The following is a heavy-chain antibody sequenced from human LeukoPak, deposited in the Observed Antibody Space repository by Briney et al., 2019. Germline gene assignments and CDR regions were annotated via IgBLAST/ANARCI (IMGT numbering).Heavy chain of an antibody. CDR2: IYYSGSI. D-gene: IGHD6-13*01. V-gene: IGHV4-38-2*02. J-gene: IGHJ4*02. CDR3: ARDLGGSPSSWHHRPTRFDY. CDR1: GYSISNAYY. Sequence: SETLSLTCSVSGYSISNAYYWGWIRQPPGKGLEWIGSIYYSGSIFYNPSLKSRVTISIDTSKNHFSLKLSSVTAADTAVYYCARDLGGSPSSWHHRPTRFDYWGQGTLVTVSS.